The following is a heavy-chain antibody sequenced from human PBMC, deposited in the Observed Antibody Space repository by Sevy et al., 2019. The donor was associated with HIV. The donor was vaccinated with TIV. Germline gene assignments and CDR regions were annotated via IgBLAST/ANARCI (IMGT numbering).Heavy chain of an antibody. V-gene: IGHV4-39*02. CDR2: IYYNGHT. D-gene: IGHD5-12*01. CDR3: AREAGGYGYDYGMDV. CDR1: GGTIVSSGHY. Sequence: SETLSLTCSVSGGTIVSSGHYWGWIRQTPGKGLEWIGSIYYNGHTYYSPSLKSRLTITIDTSKNQFSLNLSSVTAADTAIYFGAREAGGYGYDYGMDVWGQGTTVTVSS. J-gene: IGHJ6*02.